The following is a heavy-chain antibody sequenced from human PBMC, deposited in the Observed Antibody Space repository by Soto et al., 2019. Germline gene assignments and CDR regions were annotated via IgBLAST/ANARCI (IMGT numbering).Heavy chain of an antibody. V-gene: IGHV1-69*13. D-gene: IGHD3-3*01. J-gene: IGHJ6*02. CDR3: ARLQYYDFWSGYYSYGMDV. CDR1: GDTFSSYA. Sequence: EASVKVSCKASGDTFSSYAISWVRQAPGQGLEWMGGIIPIFGTANYAQKFQGRVTITADESTSTAYMELSSLRSEDTAVYYCARLQYYDFWSGYYSYGMDVWGQGTTVTVSS. CDR2: IIPIFGTA.